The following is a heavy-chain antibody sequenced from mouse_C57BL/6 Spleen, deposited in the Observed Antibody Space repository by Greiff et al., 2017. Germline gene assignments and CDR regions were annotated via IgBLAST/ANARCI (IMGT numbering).Heavy chain of an antibody. CDR3: ARHGDWYFDV. V-gene: IGHV1-64*01. J-gene: IGHJ1*03. D-gene: IGHD1-1*02. CDR2: IHPNSGST. Sequence: QVQLKQPGAELVKPGASVKLSCKASGYTFTSYWMHWVKQRPGQGLEWIGMIHPNSGSTNYNEKFKSKATLTVDKSSSTAYMQLSSLTSEDSAVYYCARHGDWYFDVWGTGTTVTVSS. CDR1: GYTFTSYW.